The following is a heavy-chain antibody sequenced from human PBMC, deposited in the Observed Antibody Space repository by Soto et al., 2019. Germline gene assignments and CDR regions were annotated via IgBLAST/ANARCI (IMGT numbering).Heavy chain of an antibody. D-gene: IGHD3-22*01. V-gene: IGHV3-23*01. CDR2: ISGSGGST. J-gene: IGHJ4*02. Sequence: GGSLRLSCAASGFTFSSYAMSWVRQAPGKGLEWVSAISGSGGSTYYADSVKGRFTISRDNSKNTLYLQMNSLRAEDTAVYYCAKVSGYYDSSGYYIFDYWGQGTLVTVSS. CDR3: AKVSGYYDSSGYYIFDY. CDR1: GFTFSSYA.